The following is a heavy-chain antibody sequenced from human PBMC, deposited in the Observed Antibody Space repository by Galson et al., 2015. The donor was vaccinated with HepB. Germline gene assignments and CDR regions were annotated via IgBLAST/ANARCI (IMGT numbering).Heavy chain of an antibody. J-gene: IGHJ4*02. CDR2: ISGSGGSK. CDR3: AKESGSFDY. V-gene: IGHV3-23*01. D-gene: IGHD1-26*01. Sequence: SLRLSCAASGFTFSSYSMSWVRQAPGKGLEWVSAISGSGGSKYYADSVKGRFTISRDTSKTTLYLQMNSLRAEDTAVYYCAKESGSFDYWGQGTLVTVSS. CDR1: GFTFSSYS.